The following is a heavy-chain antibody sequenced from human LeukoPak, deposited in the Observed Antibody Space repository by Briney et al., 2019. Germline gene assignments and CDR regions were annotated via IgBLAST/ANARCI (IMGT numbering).Heavy chain of an antibody. J-gene: IGHJ4*02. CDR2: INPNSGGT. CDR3: ARVFGIVPAAVDY. V-gene: IGHV1-2*02. CDR1: GYTFTGYY. Sequence: GASVKVSCKASGYTFTGYYMHWVRQDPGQGLEWMGWINPNSGGTNYAQKFQGRVTMTRDTSISTAYMELSRLRSDDTAVYYCARVFGIVPAAVDYWGQGTLVTVSS. D-gene: IGHD2-2*01.